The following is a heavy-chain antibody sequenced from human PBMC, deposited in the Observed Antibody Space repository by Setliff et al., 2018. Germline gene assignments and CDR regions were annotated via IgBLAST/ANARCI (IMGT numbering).Heavy chain of an antibody. CDR3: AEDAYDY. CDR2: ISYDGSNK. J-gene: IGHJ4*02. Sequence: GGSLRLSCAASGFTFSSYGMHWVRQAPGKGLEWVAVISYDGSNKYYADSVKGRFTISRDNSKKTLYLQMNSLRAEDTAVYCCAEDAYDYWGQGTRVPVSS. CDR1: GFTFSSYG. V-gene: IGHV3-30*18.